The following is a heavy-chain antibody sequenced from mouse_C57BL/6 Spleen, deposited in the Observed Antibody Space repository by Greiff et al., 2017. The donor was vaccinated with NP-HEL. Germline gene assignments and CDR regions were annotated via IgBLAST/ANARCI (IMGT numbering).Heavy chain of an antibody. D-gene: IGHD1-1*01. CDR3: ARFTTVVSRAMDY. J-gene: IGHJ4*01. CDR2: IRYDGSN. CDR1: GYSITSGYY. V-gene: IGHV3-6*01. Sequence: EVQLVESGPGLVKPSQSLSLTCSVTGYSITSGYYWNWIRQFPGNKLEWMGYIRYDGSNNYNPSLKNRISITLDTPTNQFFLKLNSVTTEDTATYYYARFTTVVSRAMDYWGQGTSVTVSA.